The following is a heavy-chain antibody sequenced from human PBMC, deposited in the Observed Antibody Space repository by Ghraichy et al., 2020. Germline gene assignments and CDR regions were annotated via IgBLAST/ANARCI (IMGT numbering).Heavy chain of an antibody. CDR1: GFTFSSYS. J-gene: IGHJ4*02. Sequence: GGTLRLSCAASGFTFSSYSMNWVRQAPGKGLEWVSYISSSSSTIYYADSVKGRFTISRDNAKNSLYLQMNSLRDEDTAVYYCAREPDYGGNSDFDYWGQGTLVTVSS. CDR2: ISSSSSTI. CDR3: AREPDYGGNSDFDY. V-gene: IGHV3-48*02. D-gene: IGHD4-23*01.